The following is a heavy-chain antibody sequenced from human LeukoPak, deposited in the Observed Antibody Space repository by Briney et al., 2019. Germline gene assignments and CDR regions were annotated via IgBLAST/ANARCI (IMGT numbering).Heavy chain of an antibody. CDR3: TFAYYDFWSGYPHRFDY. V-gene: IGHV1-69*06. Sequence: SVKVSCKAYGGTVSSNAISWVRQAPGQGLGWMGRIIPIFGTANYAQQFQGSVTLTADKSTSTAYMELSSLRSKDAAVYYCTFAYYDFWSGYPHRFDYWGQGTLVTVSS. D-gene: IGHD3-3*01. J-gene: IGHJ4*02. CDR1: GGTVSSNA. CDR2: IIPIFGTA.